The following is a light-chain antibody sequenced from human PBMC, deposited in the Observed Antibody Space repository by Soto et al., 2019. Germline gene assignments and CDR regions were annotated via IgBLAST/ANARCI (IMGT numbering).Light chain of an antibody. CDR3: SSHTTSSALQV. CDR2: GVS. CDR1: ISDFVIYNY. Sequence: SVLTQPASVSGSPGQSITISCTGTISDFVIYNYVSWYQQHPGKAPKLMLYGVSNRPSGVSNRFSGSKSGNTASLTISGLQAEDEADYYCSSHTTSSALQVFGTGTKVPVL. J-gene: IGLJ1*01. V-gene: IGLV2-14*01.